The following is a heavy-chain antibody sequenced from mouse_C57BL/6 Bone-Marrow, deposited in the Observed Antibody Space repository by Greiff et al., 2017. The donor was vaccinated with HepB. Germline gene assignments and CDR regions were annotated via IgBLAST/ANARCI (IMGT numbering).Heavy chain of an antibody. Sequence: VQLQQSGAELVKPGASVKMSCKASGYTFTSYWITWAKQRPGQGLEWIGDIYPGSGSTNYNEKFKSKATLTVDTSSSTAYMQLSSLTSEDSAVYYCARPDYDYDGYYFDYWGQGTTLTVSS. J-gene: IGHJ2*01. CDR1: GYTFTSYW. CDR3: ARPDYDYDGYYFDY. V-gene: IGHV1-55*01. CDR2: IYPGSGST. D-gene: IGHD2-4*01.